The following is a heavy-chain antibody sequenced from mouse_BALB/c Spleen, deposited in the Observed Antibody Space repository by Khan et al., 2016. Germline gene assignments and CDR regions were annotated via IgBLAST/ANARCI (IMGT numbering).Heavy chain of an antibody. CDR2: IWPGGST. V-gene: IGHV2-9*02. CDR1: GFSLTNSG. J-gene: IGHJ3*01. Sequence: QMQLKESGPGLVAPSQSLSITCTVSGFSLTNSGVHWIRQPPGKGLEWLGVIWPGGSTDYNSALMSRLSITKDNSQNQVFLKMISLQTDDTAMYYCARDDQDYDAWFASWGQGTLVIVSA. CDR3: ARDDQDYDAWFAS. D-gene: IGHD2-4*01.